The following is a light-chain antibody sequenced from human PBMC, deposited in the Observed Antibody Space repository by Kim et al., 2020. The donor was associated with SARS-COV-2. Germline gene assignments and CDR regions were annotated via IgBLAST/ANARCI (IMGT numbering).Light chain of an antibody. CDR1: QDINTW. CDR3: QQANSFPPWT. V-gene: IGKV1-12*01. CDR2: GAS. Sequence: IQLTQSPSSVSASVGDIVTITCRASQDINTWLGWYQQKPGKAPKLLIYGASNLQSGVPSRFSGSGSGTDFTLTISRLQPDDCATYYCQQANSFPPWTFGQGTKVDIK. J-gene: IGKJ1*01.